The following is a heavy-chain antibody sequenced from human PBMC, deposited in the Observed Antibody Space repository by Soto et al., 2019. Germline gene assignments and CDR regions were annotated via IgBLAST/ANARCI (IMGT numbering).Heavy chain of an antibody. J-gene: IGHJ6*02. CDR2: IWYDGSNK. CDR1: GFTFSSYV. V-gene: IGHV3-33*01. D-gene: IGHD3-9*01. CDR3: ARDLDSTGLVLLYYGMDV. Sequence: PGGSLRLSCAASGFTFSSYVMHWVRQAPGKGLEWVAVIWYDGSNKYYADSVKGRFTISRDNSKNTLYLQMNSLRAEDTAVYYCARDLDSTGLVLLYYGMDVWGQGTTVTVSS.